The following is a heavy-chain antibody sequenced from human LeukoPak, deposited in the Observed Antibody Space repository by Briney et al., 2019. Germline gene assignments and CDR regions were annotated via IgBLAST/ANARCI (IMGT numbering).Heavy chain of an antibody. D-gene: IGHD4-11*01. CDR3: ARGAPVTHDAFDI. CDR2: IYYSGTT. J-gene: IGHJ3*02. CDR1: GGSISSYY. Sequence: SETLSLTCTVSGGSISSYYWSWIRQPPGKGLEWIGYIYYSGTTWYNASLKSRVTMSMDASNNQFSLRLTSVTAADTAVYYCARGAPVTHDAFDIWGQGTMVTVSS. V-gene: IGHV4-59*12.